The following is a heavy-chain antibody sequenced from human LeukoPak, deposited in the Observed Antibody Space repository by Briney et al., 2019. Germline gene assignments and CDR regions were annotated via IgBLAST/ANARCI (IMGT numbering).Heavy chain of an antibody. V-gene: IGHV4-39*07. D-gene: IGHD3-10*01. CDR3: ASYGSGTFDY. Sequence: SETLSLTCTVSGGSISSSSYYWGWIRQPPGKGLEWIGSIYYSGSTYYNPSLRSRVTISVDTSKNQFSLKLSSVTAADTAVHYCASYGSGTFDYWGQGTLVTVSS. CDR2: IYYSGST. CDR1: GGSISSSSYY. J-gene: IGHJ4*02.